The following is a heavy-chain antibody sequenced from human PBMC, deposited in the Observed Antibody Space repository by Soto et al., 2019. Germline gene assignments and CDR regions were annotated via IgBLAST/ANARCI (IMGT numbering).Heavy chain of an antibody. J-gene: IGHJ4*02. Sequence: EVQLVESGGGLVKPGGSLRLSCAASGFTFSSYSMNWVRQAPGKGLECVTSISSSSSYIYYADSVKGRFTISRDNAKNSLYLQMNSLRAEDTAVYYCARDWGYSSSWYYWGQGTLVTVSS. D-gene: IGHD6-13*01. CDR1: GFTFSSYS. CDR3: ARDWGYSSSWYY. CDR2: ISSSSSYI. V-gene: IGHV3-21*01.